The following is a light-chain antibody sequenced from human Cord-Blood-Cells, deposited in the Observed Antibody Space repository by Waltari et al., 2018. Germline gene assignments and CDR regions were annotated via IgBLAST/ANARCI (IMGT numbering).Light chain of an antibody. J-gene: IGKJ5*01. V-gene: IGKV1-39*01. CDR1: QSIRSY. CDR3: QQSYSTPT. CDR2: AAS. Sequence: DIQMTQSPSSLSASVGDRVTITCRASQSIRSYLNWYQQKPGIAPKLLIYAASSLQSGVPSRFSGSGSGTDLTLPISSLQPEDFATYYCQQSYSTPTVGQGTRLEIK.